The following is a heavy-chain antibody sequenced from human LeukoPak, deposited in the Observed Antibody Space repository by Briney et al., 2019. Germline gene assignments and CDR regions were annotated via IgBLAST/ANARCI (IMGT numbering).Heavy chain of an antibody. Sequence: ASVKVSCKASGYTFTSYGISWVRQAPGKGLEWMGGFDPEDGETIYAQKFQGRVTMTEDTSTDTAYMELSSLRSEDTAVYYCVARWLQLTSDYWGQGTLVTVSS. CDR2: FDPEDGET. D-gene: IGHD5-24*01. CDR3: VARWLQLTSDY. CDR1: GYTFTSYG. J-gene: IGHJ4*02. V-gene: IGHV1-24*01.